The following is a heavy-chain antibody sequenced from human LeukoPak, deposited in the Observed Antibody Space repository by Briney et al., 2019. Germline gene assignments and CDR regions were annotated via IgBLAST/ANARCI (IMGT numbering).Heavy chain of an antibody. CDR1: GYTFTSYY. Sequence: GASVKVSCKASGYTFTSYYMHWVRQAPGQGLEWMGIINPSGGSTSYAQKFQGRVTMTRDTSISTAYMELSRLRSDDTAVYYCARVTTKTRGLDYWGQGTLVTVSS. D-gene: IGHD2/OR15-2a*01. CDR2: INPSGGST. CDR3: ARVTTKTRGLDY. J-gene: IGHJ4*02. V-gene: IGHV1-46*01.